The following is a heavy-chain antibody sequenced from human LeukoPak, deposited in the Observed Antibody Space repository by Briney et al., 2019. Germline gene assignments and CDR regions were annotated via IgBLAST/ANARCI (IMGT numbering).Heavy chain of an antibody. CDR1: GYTFTCYD. J-gene: IGHJ4*02. D-gene: IGHD1-14*01. CDR3: ARTAVKTDTPDDY. CDR2: MNPNSGNT. Sequence: GASVKVSCKASGYTFTCYDINWVRQATRQGLEWMGWMNPNSGNTGYAQKFQGRVTMTRNTSISTAYMELSSLRSEDTAVYYCARTAVKTDTPDDYWGQGTLVTVSS. V-gene: IGHV1-8*01.